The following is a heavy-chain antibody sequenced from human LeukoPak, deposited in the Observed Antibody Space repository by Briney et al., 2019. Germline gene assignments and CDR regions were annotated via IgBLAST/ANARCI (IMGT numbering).Heavy chain of an antibody. Sequence: GGSLRLSCAASGFTFSSYSMNWVRQAPGKGLEWVSYISSSSSTIYYADSVMGRFTISRDNGKNSLYLQMNSLRAEDTAVYYCARDQGENYDSSGYYPYWGQGTLVTVSS. V-gene: IGHV3-48*04. CDR3: ARDQGENYDSSGYYPY. J-gene: IGHJ4*02. CDR1: GFTFSSYS. D-gene: IGHD3-22*01. CDR2: ISSSSSTI.